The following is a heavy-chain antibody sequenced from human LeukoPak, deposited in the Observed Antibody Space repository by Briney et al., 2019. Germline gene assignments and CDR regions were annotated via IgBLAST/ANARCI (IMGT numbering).Heavy chain of an antibody. J-gene: IGHJ1*01. V-gene: IGHV3-11*03. CDR2: ISSSSSYT. D-gene: IGHD3-10*01. CDR3: ATGGYYGSGSYTHTH. Sequence: GGSLRLSCAASGFTFSDYYMSWLRQAPGKGLEWVSYISSSSSYTNYADSVKGRFTISRDNAKNSLYLQMNSLRAEDTAVYYCATGGYYGSGSYTHTHWGQGTLVTVSS. CDR1: GFTFSDYY.